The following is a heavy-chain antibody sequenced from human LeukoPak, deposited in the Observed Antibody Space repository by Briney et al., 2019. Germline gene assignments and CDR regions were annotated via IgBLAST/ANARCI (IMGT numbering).Heavy chain of an antibody. CDR3: ARPRLLVGATALDY. V-gene: IGHV1-2*02. J-gene: IGHJ4*02. CDR2: INPNSGGT. Sequence: ASVKVSCKASGYTFTGYYMHWVRQAPGQGLEWMGWINPNSGGTNYAQKFQGRVTMTRDTSISTAYMELSRLRSDDTAVYYCARPRLLVGATALDYWGQGTLVTVSS. D-gene: IGHD1-26*01. CDR1: GYTFTGYY.